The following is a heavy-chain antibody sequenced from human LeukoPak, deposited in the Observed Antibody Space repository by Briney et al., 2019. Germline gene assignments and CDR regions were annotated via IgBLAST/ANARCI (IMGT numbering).Heavy chain of an antibody. CDR1: GFTVSSNY. Sequence: GSLRLSCSASGFTVSSNYMSWVRQGPGKVLEGVSVIYSGGSTYYADSVKGRFTISRDNSKNTLYLQMNSLRAEDTAVYYCARADYGDYVGGFDPWGQGTLVTVSS. CDR2: IYSGGST. V-gene: IGHV3-53*01. J-gene: IGHJ5*02. CDR3: ARADYGDYVGGFDP. D-gene: IGHD4-17*01.